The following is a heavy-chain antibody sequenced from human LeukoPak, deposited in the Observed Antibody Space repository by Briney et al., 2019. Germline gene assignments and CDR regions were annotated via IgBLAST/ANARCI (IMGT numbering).Heavy chain of an antibody. D-gene: IGHD6-13*01. CDR1: GFTFSSYS. V-gene: IGHV3-21*01. Sequence: GGSLRLSCAASGFTFSSYSMNWLRQAPGKGLEWASSISSSSSYIYYADSVKGRFTISRDNAKNSLYLQMNSLRAEDTAVYYCARDSSWFTPNFDYWGQGTLVTVSS. CDR3: ARDSSWFTPNFDY. J-gene: IGHJ4*02. CDR2: ISSSSSYI.